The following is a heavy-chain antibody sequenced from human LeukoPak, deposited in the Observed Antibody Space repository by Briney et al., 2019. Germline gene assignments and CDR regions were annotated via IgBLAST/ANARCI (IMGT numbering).Heavy chain of an antibody. D-gene: IGHD6-6*01. CDR3: AKDGVPKGYSSSSGYFDY. CDR1: GFTFSSYA. CDR2: ISGSGGST. J-gene: IGHJ4*02. V-gene: IGHV3-23*01. Sequence: GGSLRLSCAASGFTFSSYAMSWVRQAPGKGLEWVSAISGSGGSTYYADSVKGRFTISRDNSKNTLYLQMNSLRAEDTAVYYCAKDGVPKGYSSSSGYFDYWGQGTLVTVSS.